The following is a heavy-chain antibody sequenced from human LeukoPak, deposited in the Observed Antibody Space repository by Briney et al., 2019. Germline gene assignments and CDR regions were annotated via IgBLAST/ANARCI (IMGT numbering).Heavy chain of an antibody. CDR2: ISGSGGST. CDR1: GFTFSSYA. V-gene: IGHV3-23*01. D-gene: IGHD6-13*01. Sequence: PGGSLRLSCAASGFTFSSYAMSWVRQAPGKGLEWVSAISGSGGSTHYADSVKGRFTISRDNSKNTLYLQMNSLRAEDTAVYYCAKASVSSSWFDAFDIWGQGTMVTVSS. J-gene: IGHJ3*02. CDR3: AKASVSSSWFDAFDI.